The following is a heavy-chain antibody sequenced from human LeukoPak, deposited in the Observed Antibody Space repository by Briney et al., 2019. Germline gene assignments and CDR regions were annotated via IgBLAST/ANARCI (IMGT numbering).Heavy chain of an antibody. J-gene: IGHJ4*02. CDR1: GDSISTSNSY. CDR3: ARGSYPGWYNGEFDY. Sequence: SETLSLTCTVSGDSISTSNSYWGWIRQPPGRGLEWIGSIYYSGNTYYNASLKSRVTISVDTSKNQFSLKLSSVTAADTAVYYCARGSYPGWYNGEFDYWGQGALVIVS. V-gene: IGHV4-39*07. D-gene: IGHD6-19*01. CDR2: IYYSGNT.